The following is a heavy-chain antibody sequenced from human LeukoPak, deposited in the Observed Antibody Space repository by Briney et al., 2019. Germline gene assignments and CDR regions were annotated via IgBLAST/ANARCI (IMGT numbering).Heavy chain of an antibody. D-gene: IGHD1-26*01. CDR2: ISAYNGNT. CDR1: GYTFTSYG. J-gene: IGHJ4*02. V-gene: IGHV1-18*01. CDR3: AREEYSGSYYYFDY. Sequence: VASVKVSCKASGYTFTSYGISWVRQAPGQGLEWMGWISAYNGNTNYAQKLQGRVTMTTDTSTSTAYMELRSLRSDDTAVYYCAREEYSGSYYYFDYWGQGTLVTVSS.